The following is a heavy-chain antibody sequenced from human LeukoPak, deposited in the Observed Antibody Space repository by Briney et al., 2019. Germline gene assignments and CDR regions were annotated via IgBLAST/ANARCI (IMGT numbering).Heavy chain of an antibody. V-gene: IGHV4-38-2*02. CDR2: VYHSGST. CDR1: GYSLSSGYY. J-gene: IGHJ4*02. Sequence: PSETLSLTCTVSGYSLSSGYYWGWVRQPPGKGLEWIGTVYHSGSTNYNPSLKSRVTISVDTSKNQFSLKLSSVTAADTAVYYCARGVSFKVLFFSFAGDYYFDYWGQGTLVTVSS. D-gene: IGHD3-16*01. CDR3: ARGVSFKVLFFSFAGDYYFDY.